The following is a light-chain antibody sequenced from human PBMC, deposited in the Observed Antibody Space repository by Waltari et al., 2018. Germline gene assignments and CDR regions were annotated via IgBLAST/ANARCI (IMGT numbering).Light chain of an antibody. V-gene: IGKV1-6*02. CDR3: LQDSHYPWT. J-gene: IGKJ1*01. Sequence: AVQLTQSPSSLSASVGDRVTITCRSSQDIRYDLSWYQHKPGSALKLLIYLTYSLQSGVPPRFSGSGSGTEFTLTISSLQPEDYATYYCLQDSHYPWTFGPGTKVEI. CDR2: LTY. CDR1: QDIRYD.